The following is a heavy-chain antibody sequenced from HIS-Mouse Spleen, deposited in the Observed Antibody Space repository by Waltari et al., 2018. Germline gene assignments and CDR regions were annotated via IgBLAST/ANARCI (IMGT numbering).Heavy chain of an antibody. CDR3: ARDRRDRMFDY. CDR1: GFPFSSYG. Sequence: QVQLVESGGGVVQPGRSLRLFCAASGFPFSSYGLHWVRQAPGKGLEWVAVIWYDGSNKYYADSVKGRFTISRDNSKNTLYLQMNSLRAEDTAVYYCARDRRDRMFDYWGQGTLVTVSS. J-gene: IGHJ4*02. V-gene: IGHV3-33*01. CDR2: IWYDGSNK.